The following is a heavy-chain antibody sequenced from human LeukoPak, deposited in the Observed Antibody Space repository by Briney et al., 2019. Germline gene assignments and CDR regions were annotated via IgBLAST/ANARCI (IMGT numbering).Heavy chain of an antibody. V-gene: IGHV4-39*07. D-gene: IGHD6-6*01. CDR1: GGSISSSSYY. Sequence: SETLSLTCTVSGGSISSSSYYWGWIRQPPGKGLEWIGSIYYSGSTYYNPSLKSRVTISVDTSKNQFSLKLSSVTAADTAVYYCASRTGGIAARRGDYWGQGTLVTVSS. CDR2: IYYSGST. J-gene: IGHJ4*02. CDR3: ASRTGGIAARRGDY.